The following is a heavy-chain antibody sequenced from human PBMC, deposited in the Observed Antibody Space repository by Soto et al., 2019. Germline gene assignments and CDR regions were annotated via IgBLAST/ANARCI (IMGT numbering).Heavy chain of an antibody. D-gene: IGHD6-19*01. Sequence: GVSVKACCKASRYTIASDGLCPPRQAPVQRLEWMGWISAYNGNTNYAQKLQGRVTMTTDTSTSTAYMELRSLRSDDTAVYYCASDVGEAVAGGPIDAFDIWGKGTMVTVSS. V-gene: IGHV1-18*01. CDR3: ASDVGEAVAGGPIDAFDI. CDR2: ISAYNGNT. CDR1: RYTIASDG. J-gene: IGHJ3*02.